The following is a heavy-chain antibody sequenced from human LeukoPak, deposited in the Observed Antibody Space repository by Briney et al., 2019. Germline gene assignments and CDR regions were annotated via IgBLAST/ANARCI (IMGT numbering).Heavy chain of an antibody. CDR1: GFTFRNFW. D-gene: IGHD3-10*01. CDR3: ARHLNYYLDY. V-gene: IGHV3-74*01. CDR2: ISSDGSIT. Sequence: GGSLRLSCAASGFTFRNFWMSWVRQAPGKGLEWVSRISSDGSITSYADSVKGRFTISRDNAKNTLYLQMNSLRAEDTAVYYCARHLNYYLDYWGQGTLVTVSS. J-gene: IGHJ4*02.